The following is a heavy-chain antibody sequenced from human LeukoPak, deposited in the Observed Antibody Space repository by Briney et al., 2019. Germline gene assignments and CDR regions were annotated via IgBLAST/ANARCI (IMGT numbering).Heavy chain of an antibody. D-gene: IGHD6-13*01. CDR3: AKSSTRSKGIAAAGTLYYYYYGLDV. V-gene: IGHV3-23*01. CDR2: ISGSGVST. J-gene: IGHJ6*02. Sequence: GGSLRLSCAASGFAFSRYAMSWVRQAPGKGLEWVSAISGSGVSTYYADSVQGRFTISRDNSKNTLYLQMNSLSAEDTAVYYCAKSSTRSKGIAAAGTLYYYYYGLDVWGQGTTVTVSS. CDR1: GFAFSRYA.